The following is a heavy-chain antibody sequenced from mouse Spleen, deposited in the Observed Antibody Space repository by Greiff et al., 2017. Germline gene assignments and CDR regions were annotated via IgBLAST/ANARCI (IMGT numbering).Heavy chain of an antibody. CDR2: INPSSGYT. J-gene: IGHJ3*01. CDR3: ARNLYDGYPFAY. V-gene: IGHV1-4*01. CDR1: GYTFTSYT. D-gene: IGHD2-3*01. Sequence: VKLQESGAELARPGASVKMSCKASGYTFTSYTMHWVKQRPGQGLEWIGYINPSSGYTNYNQKFKDKATLTADKSSSTAYMQLSSLTSEDSAVYYCARNLYDGYPFAYWGQGTLVTVSA.